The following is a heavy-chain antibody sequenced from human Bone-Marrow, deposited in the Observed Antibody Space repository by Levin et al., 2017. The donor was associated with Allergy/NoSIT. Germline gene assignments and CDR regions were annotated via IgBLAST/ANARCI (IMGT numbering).Heavy chain of an antibody. D-gene: IGHD3-16*01. Sequence: GGSLRLSCAASGFTFSSYGMHWVRQAPGKGLEWVAVISYDGSNKYYADSVKGRFTISRDNSKNTLYLQMNSLRAEDTAVYYCAKDPNMITFGGVTRNYFDYWGQGTLVTVSS. CDR2: ISYDGSNK. CDR3: AKDPNMITFGGVTRNYFDY. CDR1: GFTFSSYG. V-gene: IGHV3-30*18. J-gene: IGHJ4*02.